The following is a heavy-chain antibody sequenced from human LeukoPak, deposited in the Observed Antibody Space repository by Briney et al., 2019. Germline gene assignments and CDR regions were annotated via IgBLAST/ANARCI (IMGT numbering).Heavy chain of an antibody. D-gene: IGHD6-19*01. CDR1: GDSVSSNGAA. J-gene: IGHJ3*02. V-gene: IGHV6-1*01. CDR3: ARDRGIAVAGTFRYAFDI. CDR2: TYYRSKWYN. Sequence: SQTLSLTCAISGDSVSSNGAAWNRIRQSPSRGLEWLGRTYYRSKWYNDYAVSVKSRITINPDTSKNQFSLQLNSVTPEDTAVYYCARDRGIAVAGTFRYAFDIWGQGTMVTVSS.